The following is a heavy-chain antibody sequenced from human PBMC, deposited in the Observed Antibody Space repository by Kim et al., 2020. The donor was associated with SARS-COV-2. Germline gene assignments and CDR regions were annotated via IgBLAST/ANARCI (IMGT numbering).Heavy chain of an antibody. Sequence: GGSLRLSCAASGFTFSSYWMHWVRQAPGKGLVWVSRINSDGSSTSYADSVKGRFTISRDNAKNTLYLQMNSLRAEDTAVYYCARDKGEPTYYDFWSGYSDDYYYYGMDVWGQGTTVTVSS. J-gene: IGHJ6*02. D-gene: IGHD3-3*01. CDR1: GFTFSSYW. V-gene: IGHV3-74*01. CDR3: ARDKGEPTYYDFWSGYSDDYYYYGMDV. CDR2: INSDGSST.